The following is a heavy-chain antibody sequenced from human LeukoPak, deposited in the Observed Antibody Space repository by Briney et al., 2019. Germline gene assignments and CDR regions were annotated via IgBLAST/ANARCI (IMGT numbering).Heavy chain of an antibody. CDR2: TYYRSKWYN. Sequence: SQTLSLTCAISGDIVSSNSSWNWIRQSPSRGLEWLGRTYYRSKWYNDYVVSVKSRININPDTSKNQFSLQLNSVTPEDTAVYYCARGGQGDGYSADEAFDIWGQGTMVTVS. V-gene: IGHV6-1*01. CDR1: GDIVSSNSS. D-gene: IGHD5-18*01. CDR3: ARGGQGDGYSADEAFDI. J-gene: IGHJ3*02.